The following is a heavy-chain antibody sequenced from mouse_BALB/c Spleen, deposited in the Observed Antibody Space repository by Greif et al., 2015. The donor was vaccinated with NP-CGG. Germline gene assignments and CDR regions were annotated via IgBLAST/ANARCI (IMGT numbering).Heavy chain of an antibody. D-gene: IGHD1-1*01. V-gene: IGHV1-7*01. CDR2: INPSTGYT. CDR1: GYTFTSYW. J-gene: IGHJ4*01. Sequence: QVQLQQSGAELAKPGASVKMSCKASGYTFTSYWMHWVKQRPGQGLEWIGYINPSTGYTEYNQKFKDKATLTADKSSSTVYMQLSSLTSEDSAGYYCASSYYYGSSYYAMDYWGQGTSVTVSS. CDR3: ASSYYYGSSYYAMDY.